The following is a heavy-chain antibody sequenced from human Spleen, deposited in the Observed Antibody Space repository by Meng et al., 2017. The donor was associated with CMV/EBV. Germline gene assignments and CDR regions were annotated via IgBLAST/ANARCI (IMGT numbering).Heavy chain of an antibody. J-gene: IGHJ3*02. CDR2: IYPGHSHT. Sequence: GESLKISCKSSGYSFSDYWIGWVRQMPGKGLEWMGVIYPGHSHTIYSPSFQGQVGISADKSINTAYLQWSSLKASDTAMYYCARTRSSGSGSYSGAAYDAFDIWGQGTMVTVSS. CDR1: GYSFSDYW. CDR3: ARTRSSGSGSYSGAAYDAFDI. D-gene: IGHD3-10*01. V-gene: IGHV5-51*01.